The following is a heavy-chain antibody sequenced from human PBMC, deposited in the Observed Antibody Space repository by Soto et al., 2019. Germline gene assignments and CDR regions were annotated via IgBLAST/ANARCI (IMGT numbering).Heavy chain of an antibody. Sequence: SVKLSCKASGGTFSSYAISWVRQAPGQGLEWMGGIIPIFGTANYAQKFQGRVTITADESTSTAYMELSSLRSEDTAVYYCELTFARPDAFDIWGQGTMVTVSS. J-gene: IGHJ3*02. D-gene: IGHD3-9*01. CDR1: GGTFSSYA. V-gene: IGHV1-69*13. CDR2: IIPIFGTA. CDR3: ELTFARPDAFDI.